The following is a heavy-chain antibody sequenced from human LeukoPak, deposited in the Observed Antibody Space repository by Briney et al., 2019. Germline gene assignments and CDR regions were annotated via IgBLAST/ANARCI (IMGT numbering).Heavy chain of an antibody. Sequence: GGSLRLSCAASGLTFSSYAMSWVRQAPGKGLEWVSAISGSGGSTYYADSVKGRFTISRDNSKNTLYLQMNSLRVEDTAVYYCAKSALYGSGPKDYWGQGTLVTVSS. CDR3: AKSALYGSGPKDY. V-gene: IGHV3-23*01. CDR2: ISGSGGST. CDR1: GLTFSSYA. J-gene: IGHJ4*02. D-gene: IGHD3-10*01.